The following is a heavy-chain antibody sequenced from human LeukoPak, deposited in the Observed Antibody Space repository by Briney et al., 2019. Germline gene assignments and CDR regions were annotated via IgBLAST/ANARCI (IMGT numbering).Heavy chain of an antibody. V-gene: IGHV3-74*01. CDR2: INTDGSNT. CDR3: ARGTYYYDSSGSWSY. CDR1: GFTFSSYW. Sequence: PGGCLRLSCAASGFTFSSYWTHWVRHAPGKGLGWVSRINTDGSNTSHAASVKGRFTISRGNAKNTLYLQMNSLRTEDTAVYYCARGTYYYDSSGSWSYWGQGTLVTVSS. D-gene: IGHD3-22*01. J-gene: IGHJ4*02.